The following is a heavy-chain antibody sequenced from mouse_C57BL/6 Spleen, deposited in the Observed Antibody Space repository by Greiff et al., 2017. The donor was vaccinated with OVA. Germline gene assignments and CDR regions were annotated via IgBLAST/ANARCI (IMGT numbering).Heavy chain of an antibody. CDR1: GFSLTSYG. J-gene: IGHJ3*01. CDR2: IWGVGST. D-gene: IGHD4-1*01. Sequence: QVQLKQSGPGLVAPSQSLSITCTVSGFSLTSYGVDWVRQSPGKGLEWLGVIWGVGSTNYNSALKSRLSISKDNSKSQVFLKMNSLQTDDTAMYYCASLNWDGGFAYWGQGTLVTVSA. V-gene: IGHV2-6*01. CDR3: ASLNWDGGFAY.